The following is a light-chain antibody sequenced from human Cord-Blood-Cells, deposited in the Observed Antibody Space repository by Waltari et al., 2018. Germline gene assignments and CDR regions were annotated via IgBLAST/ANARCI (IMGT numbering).Light chain of an antibody. V-gene: IGKV3-11*01. Sequence: EIVLPQSPATLSLSPGESTTIPCRASQSVSSYLAWYQQNPGQAPRLLIYDASNRATGIPARFSGSGSGTDFTLTISSLEPEDFAVYYCQQRSNWPPLTFGGGTKVEIK. J-gene: IGKJ4*01. CDR2: DAS. CDR1: QSVSSY. CDR3: QQRSNWPPLT.